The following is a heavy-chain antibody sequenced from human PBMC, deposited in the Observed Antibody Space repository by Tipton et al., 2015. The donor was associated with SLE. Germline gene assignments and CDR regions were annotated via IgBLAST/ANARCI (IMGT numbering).Heavy chain of an antibody. CDR1: GFTFSSYA. V-gene: IGHV3-30-3*01. D-gene: IGHD1-26*01. CDR3: ASMKGVGATTDY. J-gene: IGHJ4*02. Sequence: SLRLSCAASGFTFSSYAMHWVRQAPGKGLEWVAVISYDGSNKYYADSVKGRFTISRDNSKNTLYLQMNSLRAEDTAVYYCASMKGVGATTDYWGQGTLVTVSS. CDR2: ISYDGSNK.